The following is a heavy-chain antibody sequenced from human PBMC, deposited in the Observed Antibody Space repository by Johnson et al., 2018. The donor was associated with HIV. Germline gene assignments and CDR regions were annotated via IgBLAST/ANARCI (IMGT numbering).Heavy chain of an antibody. D-gene: IGHD6-19*01. Sequence: VQLVESGGGLVQPGGSLRLSCAASGFIFRNYWMYWVHQAPGKGLVWVARIYSDGSDTAYADSVKGRFNISRDNAKKTLYLQMSSLRAEDTAIYYCARKQWLEIPSDALDVWGQGTMVTVSS. J-gene: IGHJ3*01. V-gene: IGHV3-74*03. CDR1: GFIFRNYW. CDR3: ARKQWLEIPSDALDV. CDR2: IYSDGSDT.